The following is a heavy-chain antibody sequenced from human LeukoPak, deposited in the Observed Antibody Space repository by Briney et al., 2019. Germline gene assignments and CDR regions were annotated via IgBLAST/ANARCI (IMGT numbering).Heavy chain of an antibody. Sequence: SETLSLTCTVSGGSISSGGYYWSWIRQHPGKGLEWIGYIYYSGSTYYNPSLKSRVTISVDRSKNQFSLKLSSVTAADTAVYYCARGSFSLAFDIWGQGTMVTVSS. CDR3: ARGSFSLAFDI. CDR2: IYYSGST. V-gene: IGHV4-31*03. CDR1: GGSISSGGYY. D-gene: IGHD2-15*01. J-gene: IGHJ3*02.